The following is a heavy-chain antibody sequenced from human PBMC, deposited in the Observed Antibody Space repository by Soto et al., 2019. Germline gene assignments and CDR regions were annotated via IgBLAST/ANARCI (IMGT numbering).Heavy chain of an antibody. Sequence: QVQLQESGPGLVKPSQTLSLTCTVSGASISSADYYWSWIRQPPGKGLEWIGYFHSSGATYKDPSLESRVTISVDTSKNQISLKLDSVTAADTASYYCASIWSGDFDSWGHGTLVTISS. CDR3: ASIWSGDFDS. CDR1: GASISSADYY. V-gene: IGHV4-30-4*01. J-gene: IGHJ5*01. D-gene: IGHD3-10*01. CDR2: FHSSGAT.